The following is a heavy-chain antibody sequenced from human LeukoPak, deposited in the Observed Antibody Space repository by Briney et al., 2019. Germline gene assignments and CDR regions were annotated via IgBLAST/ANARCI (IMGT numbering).Heavy chain of an antibody. Sequence: PSETLSLTCAVYGGSFSGYYWSWIRQPPGKGLEWIGEINHSGSTNYNPSLKSRVTISVDTSKNQFSLKLCSVTAADTAVYYCAICGAAKSLYFDYWGQGTLVTVSS. J-gene: IGHJ4*02. D-gene: IGHD6-13*01. V-gene: IGHV4-34*01. CDR3: AICGAAKSLYFDY. CDR2: INHSGST. CDR1: GGSFSGYY.